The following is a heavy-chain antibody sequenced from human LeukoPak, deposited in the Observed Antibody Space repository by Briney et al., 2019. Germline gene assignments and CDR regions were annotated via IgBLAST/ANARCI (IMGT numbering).Heavy chain of an antibody. CDR2: ISGSGDST. V-gene: IGHV3-23*01. J-gene: IGHJ4*02. D-gene: IGHD3-9*01. Sequence: GGSLRLSCAASGFTFSSYAMSWVRQAPGKGLEWVSAISGSGDSTYYADSVKGRFTISRDNSKNTLYLQMNSLRAEDTAVYYCAKDVLRYFDSSSIDYWGQGTLVTVSS. CDR1: GFTFSSYA. CDR3: AKDVLRYFDSSSIDY.